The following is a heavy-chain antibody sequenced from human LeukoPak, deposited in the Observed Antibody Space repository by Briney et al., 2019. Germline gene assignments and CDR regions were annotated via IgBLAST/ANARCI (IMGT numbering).Heavy chain of an antibody. CDR1: GGSISSSNYY. J-gene: IGHJ4*02. V-gene: IGHV4-39*01. CDR3: ARQRKGTVGATSLDY. CDR2: IYYSGST. Sequence: SETLSLTCTVSGGSISSSNYYWGWIRQPPGKGLEWIGSIYYSGSTYYNPSLKSRVTISVDTSKNQFSLKLSSATAADTAVYYCARQRKGTVGATSLDYWGQGTLVTVSS. D-gene: IGHD1-26*01.